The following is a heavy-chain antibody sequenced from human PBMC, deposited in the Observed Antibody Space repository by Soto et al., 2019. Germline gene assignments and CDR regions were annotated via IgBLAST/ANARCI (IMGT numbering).Heavy chain of an antibody. CDR3: ARRDGYNSDHYYGMDV. V-gene: IGHV1-69*01. D-gene: IGHD5-12*01. CDR1: GGSFSRYA. J-gene: IGHJ6*02. Sequence: QVQLVQSGAEVKKPGSSVKLSCKASGGSFSRYAVSWVRQAPGQGLEWMGGIIPMFGAPNYAQKFQGRVTITGDESTRTVYMKLSSLRSEDTAVYYCARRDGYNSDHYYGMDVWGQGTTVTVSS. CDR2: IIPMFGAP.